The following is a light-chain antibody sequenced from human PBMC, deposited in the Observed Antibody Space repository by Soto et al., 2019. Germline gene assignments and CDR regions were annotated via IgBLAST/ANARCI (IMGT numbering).Light chain of an antibody. CDR1: QSVSSY. Sequence: EIVLTQSPVTLSFSPGERATLSCSASQSVSSYLAWYQQKPGQAPRLLIYDASNRATGIPARFSGSGSGTDFTLTISSLEPEDFAGYYCQQRSTWSPMTFGQGTRLEIK. CDR2: DAS. J-gene: IGKJ5*01. V-gene: IGKV3-11*01. CDR3: QQRSTWSPMT.